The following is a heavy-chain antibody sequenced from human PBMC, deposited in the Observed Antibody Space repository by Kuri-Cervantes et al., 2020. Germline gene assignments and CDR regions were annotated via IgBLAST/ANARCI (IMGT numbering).Heavy chain of an antibody. Sequence: SETLSLTCTVSGGSISSSSSYWGWIRQPPGKGLEWIGSIYYSGSTYYNPSLKSRVTISVDTSKNQFSLKLSSVTAADTAVYYCASRGLGASLFDYWGQGTLVTVSS. D-gene: IGHD1-26*01. V-gene: IGHV4-39*07. CDR2: IYYSGST. CDR1: GGSISSSSSY. J-gene: IGHJ4*02. CDR3: ASRGLGASLFDY.